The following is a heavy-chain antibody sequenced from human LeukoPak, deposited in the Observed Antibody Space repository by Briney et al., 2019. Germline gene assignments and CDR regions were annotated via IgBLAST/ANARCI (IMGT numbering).Heavy chain of an antibody. J-gene: IGHJ6*03. Sequence: SETLSLTCTVSGGSNSSYYWSWIRQPAGKGLEWIGRIYTSGSTNYNPSLKSRVTMSVDTSKNQFSLKLSSVTAADTAVYYCARSRVETDIVVVPAARPGLYDYYYMDVWGKGTTVTVSS. CDR1: GGSNSSYY. D-gene: IGHD2-2*02. CDR3: ARSRVETDIVVVPAARPGLYDYYYMDV. CDR2: IYTSGST. V-gene: IGHV4-4*07.